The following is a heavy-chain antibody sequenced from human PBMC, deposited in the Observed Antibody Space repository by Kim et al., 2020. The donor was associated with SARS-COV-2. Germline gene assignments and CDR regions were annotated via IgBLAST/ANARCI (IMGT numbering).Heavy chain of an antibody. V-gene: IGHV3-53*01. CDR3: ARHILTASPFDY. CDR1: GFTVSSNY. Sequence: GGSLRLSCAVSGFTVSSNYMSWVRQAPGKGLEWVSVIYSGGSTYSADSVKGRFTISRDNSKNTLYLQMNSLRAEDTAVYYCARHILTASPFDYWGQGTLVTVSS. D-gene: IGHD3-9*01. J-gene: IGHJ4*02. CDR2: IYSGGST.